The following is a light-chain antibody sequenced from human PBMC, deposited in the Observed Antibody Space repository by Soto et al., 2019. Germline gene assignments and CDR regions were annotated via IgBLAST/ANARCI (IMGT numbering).Light chain of an antibody. J-gene: IGKJ1*01. CDR2: GAS. V-gene: IGKV3-15*01. CDR1: QSVSSN. CDR3: QQYNNRAET. Sequence: EIVMTQSPATLSLSPGERATLSCRASQSVSSNFSWYQQKPAQAPSRLIYGASTRATGITAGCSGSGCGTEFTLPISSLQSEDFAVYYCQQYNNRAETFGQGTKVEIK.